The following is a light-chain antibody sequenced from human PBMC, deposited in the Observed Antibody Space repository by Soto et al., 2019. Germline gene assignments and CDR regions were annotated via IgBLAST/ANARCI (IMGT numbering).Light chain of an antibody. CDR2: EGS. V-gene: IGLV2-23*03. CDR3: CSYAGSSTFVV. J-gene: IGLJ2*01. CDR1: SSDVGSYNL. Sequence: QSALTQPASVSGSPGQSITISCTGTSSDVGSYNLVSWYQQHPGKAPKLMIYEGSKWPSGVSNRFFVSKSGNTASLTISGLQPEDEADYYCCSYAGSSTFVVFGGGTKLTVL.